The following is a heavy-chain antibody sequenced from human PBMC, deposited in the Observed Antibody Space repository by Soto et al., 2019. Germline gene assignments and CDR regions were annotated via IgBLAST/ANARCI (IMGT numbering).Heavy chain of an antibody. V-gene: IGHV1-69*02. J-gene: IGHJ3*02. CDR1: GGTFSSYT. Sequence: SVKVSCKASGGTFSSYTISWVRQAPGQGLEWMGRIIPILGIANYAQKFQGRVTITADKSTSTAYMELSSLRSEDTAVYYCARGFGYRSSTSCPYAFDIWGQGTIVTVS. D-gene: IGHD2-2*03. CDR3: ARGFGYRSSTSCPYAFDI. CDR2: IIPILGIA.